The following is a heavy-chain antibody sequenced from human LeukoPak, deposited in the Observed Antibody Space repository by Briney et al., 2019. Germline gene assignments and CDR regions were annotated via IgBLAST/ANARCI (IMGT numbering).Heavy chain of an antibody. V-gene: IGHV3-30*04. CDR1: GFTFSSYA. D-gene: IGHD1-7*01. J-gene: IGHJ4*02. Sequence: PGGSLRLSCAASGFTFSSYAMHWVRQAPGKGLEWVAVISYDGSNKYYADSVKGRFTISRDNSKNTLYLQMNSLRAEDTAVYYCARVEELYYFDYWGQGTLDTVSS. CDR2: ISYDGSNK. CDR3: ARVEELYYFDY.